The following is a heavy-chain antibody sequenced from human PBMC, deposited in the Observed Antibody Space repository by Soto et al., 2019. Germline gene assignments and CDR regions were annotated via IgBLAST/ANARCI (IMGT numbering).Heavy chain of an antibody. J-gene: IGHJ4*02. D-gene: IGHD2-2*01. CDR2: ISGSGGST. CDR3: AKVQRGIVVVPAAPFDY. CDR1: GFTFSSYA. V-gene: IGHV3-23*01. Sequence: GGSLRLSCAASGFTFSSYAMSWVRQAPGKGLEWVSAISGSGGSTYYADSVKGRFTISRDNSKNTLYLQMNSLRAEDTAVYYCAKVQRGIVVVPAAPFDYWGQGTLVTSPQ.